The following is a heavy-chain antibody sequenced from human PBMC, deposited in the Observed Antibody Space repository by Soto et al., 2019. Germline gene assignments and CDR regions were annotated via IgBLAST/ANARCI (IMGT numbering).Heavy chain of an antibody. CDR1: GGSFSGYY. CDR3: ASRGFRLLRSKHPGDY. J-gene: IGHJ4*02. CDR2: INHSGST. Sequence: SETLSLTCAVYGGSFSGYYWSWIRQPPGKGLEWIGEINHSGSTNYNPSLKSRVTISVDTSKNQFSLKLSSVTAADTAVYYCASRGFRLLRSKHPGDYWGQGTLVTVSS. D-gene: IGHD3-22*01. V-gene: IGHV4-34*01.